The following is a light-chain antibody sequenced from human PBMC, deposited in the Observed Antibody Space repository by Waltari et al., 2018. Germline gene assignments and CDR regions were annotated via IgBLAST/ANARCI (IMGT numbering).Light chain of an antibody. CDR2: DVS. Sequence: QSALTQPASVSGSPGQSITISCTGTSSDVGGYNYVSWYQQNPGKAPKLMIYDVSKRPPGVSNRFAGSKSGNTASLTISGLQGEDEADYYCSSYTSSSTLVLFGGGTKLTVL. J-gene: IGLJ2*01. CDR3: SSYTSSSTLVL. CDR1: SSDVGGYNY. V-gene: IGLV2-14*01.